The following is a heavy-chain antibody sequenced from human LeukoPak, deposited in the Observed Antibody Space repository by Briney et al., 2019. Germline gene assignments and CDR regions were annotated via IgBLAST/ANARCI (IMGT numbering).Heavy chain of an antibody. D-gene: IGHD6-13*01. Sequence: SETLSLTCTASGGSIKSYYWSWIRQPPGKGLEWIGQIYYSGSTNYNPSLKSRVTISLDTSKNQFSLKLNSVSAADTAVYYCARAMGGAGTVTDSWGQGTLVTVSS. CDR2: IYYSGST. CDR3: ARAMGGAGTVTDS. V-gene: IGHV4-59*01. CDR1: GGSIKSYY. J-gene: IGHJ5*01.